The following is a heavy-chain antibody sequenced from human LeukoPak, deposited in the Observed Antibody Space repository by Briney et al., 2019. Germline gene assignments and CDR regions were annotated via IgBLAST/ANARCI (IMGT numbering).Heavy chain of an antibody. CDR2: IKQDGSEK. CDR1: GFTVSSNH. D-gene: IGHD3-22*01. Sequence: GGSLRLSCAASGFTVSSNHMNWVRQAPGKGLEWVANIKQDGSEKYYVDSVKGRFTISRDNAKNSLYLQMNSLRAEDTAVYYCARIYYDSSGYRLFDYWGQGILVTVSS. J-gene: IGHJ4*02. V-gene: IGHV3-7*04. CDR3: ARIYYDSSGYRLFDY.